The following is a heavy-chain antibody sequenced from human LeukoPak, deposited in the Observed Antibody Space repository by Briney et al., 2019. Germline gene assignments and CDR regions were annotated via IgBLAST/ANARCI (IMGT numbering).Heavy chain of an antibody. CDR1: GGSISSYY. V-gene: IGHV4-59*08. CDR2: IYYSGST. D-gene: IGHD2-15*01. CDR3: ARQIPAVYYFDY. J-gene: IGHJ4*02. Sequence: SETLSLTCTVSGGSISSYYWSWIRQPPGKGLEWIGYIYYSGSTNYNSSLKSRVTISVDTSKNQFSLKLSSVTAADTAVYHCARQIPAVYYFDYWGQGTLVTVSS.